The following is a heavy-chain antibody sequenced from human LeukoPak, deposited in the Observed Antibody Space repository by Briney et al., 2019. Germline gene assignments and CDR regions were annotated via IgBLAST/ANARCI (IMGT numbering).Heavy chain of an antibody. CDR1: GFTFSSYE. Sequence: GGSLRLSCAASGFTFSSYEMNWVRQASGKGLEWVSYISSSGSTIHYADSVKGRFTISRDNVKNSLYLLMNSLRAEDTAVYYCARDLGYCTSTSCYSLYGMDVWGKGTTVTVSS. D-gene: IGHD2-2*02. J-gene: IGHJ6*04. CDR2: ISSSGSTI. CDR3: ARDLGYCTSTSCYSLYGMDV. V-gene: IGHV3-48*03.